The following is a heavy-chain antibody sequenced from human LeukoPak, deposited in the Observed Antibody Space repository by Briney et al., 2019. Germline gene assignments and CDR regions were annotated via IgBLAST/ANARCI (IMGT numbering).Heavy chain of an antibody. V-gene: IGHV4-38-2*01. Sequence: SETLSLTCAVSGYSISSGYYWGWIRQPPGKGLEWIGSIYHSGSTYYNPSLKSRVTISVDTSKNQFSLRLSSVTAADTAVYYCGRTSGGNSDYWGQGTLVTVSS. CDR3: GRTSGGNSDY. J-gene: IGHJ4*02. CDR2: IYHSGST. CDR1: GYSISSGYY. D-gene: IGHD4-23*01.